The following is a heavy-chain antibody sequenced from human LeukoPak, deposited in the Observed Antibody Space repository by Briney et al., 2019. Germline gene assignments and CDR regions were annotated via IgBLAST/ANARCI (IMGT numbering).Heavy chain of an antibody. D-gene: IGHD4-17*01. Sequence: ASVKVSCKASGYTFTSYSISWVRQAPGQGLEWMGWISAYNGNTDYAQKLQGRVTMTTDTSTSTAYMELRSLRSDDTAVYYCARAITTVTTDYWGQGTLVTVSS. V-gene: IGHV1-18*04. J-gene: IGHJ4*02. CDR3: ARAITTVTTDY. CDR2: ISAYNGNT. CDR1: GYTFTSYS.